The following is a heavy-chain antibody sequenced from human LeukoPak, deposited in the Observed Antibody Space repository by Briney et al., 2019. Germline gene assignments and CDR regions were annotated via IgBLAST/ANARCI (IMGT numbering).Heavy chain of an antibody. V-gene: IGHV4-59*01. CDR3: AGGPPDYYYYYMDV. CDR1: GGSTSSYY. Sequence: SETLSLTGTVSGGSTSSYYWSCIRQPPGEGLGWVGYIYFSGGTNYNPSLKSRATTSLYTSKNQFSLKLSSVTAADTAVYYCAGGPPDYYYYYMDVWGEGTTVTVSS. J-gene: IGHJ6*03. CDR2: IYFSGGT.